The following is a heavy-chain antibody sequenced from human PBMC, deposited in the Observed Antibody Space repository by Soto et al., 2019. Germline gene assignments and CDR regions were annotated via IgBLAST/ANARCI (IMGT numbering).Heavy chain of an antibody. Sequence: GASVKVSCKASGHTFTSYYMHWVRQAPGQGLEWMGIINPSGGSTSYAQKFQGRVTMTRDTSTSTVYMELSSLRSEDTAVYYCASALGYCSGGSCYSVDAFDIWGQGTMVTISS. V-gene: IGHV1-46*03. CDR2: INPSGGST. CDR3: ASALGYCSGGSCYSVDAFDI. D-gene: IGHD2-15*01. CDR1: GHTFTSYY. J-gene: IGHJ3*02.